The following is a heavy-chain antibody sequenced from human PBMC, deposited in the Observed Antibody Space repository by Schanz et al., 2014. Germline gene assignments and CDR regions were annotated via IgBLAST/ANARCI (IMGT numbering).Heavy chain of an antibody. J-gene: IGHJ4*02. CDR3: VSQTGSPNY. CDR2: IKHDGSVK. Sequence: EVQLLESGGGLVQPGGSLRLSCAASGFSFGNYGMSWVRQAPGKGPEWVANIKHDGSVKDYVDSVEGRFTISRDNAKRSLFLQMNSLRVEDTAVYFCVSQTGSPNYWGQGTLVTVSS. D-gene: IGHD6-13*01. CDR1: GFSFGNYG. V-gene: IGHV3-7*02.